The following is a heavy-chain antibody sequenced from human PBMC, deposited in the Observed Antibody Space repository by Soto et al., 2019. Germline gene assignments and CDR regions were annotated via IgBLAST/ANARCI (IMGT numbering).Heavy chain of an antibody. D-gene: IGHD5-18*01. V-gene: IGHV3-30*18. CDR2: ISYDGSNK. J-gene: IGHJ4*02. CDR3: AKEGHTAMVLDYFDY. CDR1: GFTFSSYG. Sequence: QVQLVESGGGVVQPGRSLRLSCAASGFTFSSYGIHWVRQAPGKGLEWVAVISYDGSNKYYADSVKGRFTISRDNSKNTLYLQMNSLRAEDTAVYYCAKEGHTAMVLDYFDYWGQGTLVTVSS.